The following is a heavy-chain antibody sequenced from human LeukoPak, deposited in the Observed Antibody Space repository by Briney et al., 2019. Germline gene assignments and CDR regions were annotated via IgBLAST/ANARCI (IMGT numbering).Heavy chain of an antibody. CDR1: GFTFTGHS. V-gene: IGHV3-30-3*02. CDR2: VGNDEKTI. D-gene: IGHD6-19*01. Sequence: GGSLRLSCVASGFTFTGHSMHWVRQAPGKGLEWVAVVGNDEKTIFYADSLKGRFTISRDNSKNTLYLQMNSLSAEDTAVYYCAKRSAESSGYFDYWGQGTLVTVSS. J-gene: IGHJ4*02. CDR3: AKRSAESSGYFDY.